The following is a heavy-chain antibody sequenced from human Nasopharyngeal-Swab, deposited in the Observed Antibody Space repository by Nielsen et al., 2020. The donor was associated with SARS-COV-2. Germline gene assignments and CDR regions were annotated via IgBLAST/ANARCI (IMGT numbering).Heavy chain of an antibody. V-gene: IGHV4-34*01. CDR2: INHSGST. J-gene: IGHJ3*02. CDR1: GGSFSGYY. D-gene: IGHD5-18*01. Sequence: GSLRLSCAVYGGSFSGYYWSWIRQPPGKGLEWIGEINHSGSTNYNPSLKSRVTISVDTSKNQFSLKLSSVTAADTAVYYCAGVQRGYSYGSDPRRYAFDIWGQGTMVTVSS. CDR3: AGVQRGYSYGSDPRRYAFDI.